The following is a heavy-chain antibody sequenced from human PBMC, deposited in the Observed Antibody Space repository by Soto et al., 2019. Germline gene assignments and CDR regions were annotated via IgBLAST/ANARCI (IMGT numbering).Heavy chain of an antibody. D-gene: IGHD5-12*01. CDR2: IIPIFGTA. Sequence: ASVKVSGKASGGTFSSYAISWVRQAPGQGLEWMGGIIPIFGTANYAQKFQGRVTITADESTSTAYMELRSLRSEDTAVYYCARDSPRGYSGSYYYYYYGMDVWGQGTTVTVSS. CDR3: ARDSPRGYSGSYYYYYYGMDV. V-gene: IGHV1-69*13. CDR1: GGTFSSYA. J-gene: IGHJ6*02.